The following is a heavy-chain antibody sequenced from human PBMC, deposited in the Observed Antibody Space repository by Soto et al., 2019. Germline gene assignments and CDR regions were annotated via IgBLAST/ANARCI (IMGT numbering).Heavy chain of an antibody. J-gene: IGHJ6*02. D-gene: IGHD3-3*02. CDR3: ARDSNPYYYYYGMDV. CDR1: GYTFTDYY. V-gene: IGHV1-18*04. Sequence: ASVKVSCQASGYTFTDYYMHWVRQEPGQGLEWMGWISAYNGNTNYAQKLQGRVTMTTDTSTSTAYMELRSLRSDDTAVYYCARDSNPYYYYYGMDVWGQGTTVTVSS. CDR2: ISAYNGNT.